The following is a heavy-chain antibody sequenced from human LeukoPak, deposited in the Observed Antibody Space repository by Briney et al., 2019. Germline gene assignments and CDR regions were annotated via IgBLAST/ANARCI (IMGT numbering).Heavy chain of an antibody. D-gene: IGHD2-2*01. CDR1: GGSISGYY. CDR2: INHSGST. Sequence: PSETLSLTCAVYGGSISGYYWSWIRQPPGKGLEGIGEINHSGSTNYNPSLKSRVTISVDTSKNQFSLKLSSVTAADTAVYYCAAYQLLLYWFDPWGQGTLVTVSS. CDR3: AAYQLLLYWFDP. J-gene: IGHJ5*02. V-gene: IGHV4-34*01.